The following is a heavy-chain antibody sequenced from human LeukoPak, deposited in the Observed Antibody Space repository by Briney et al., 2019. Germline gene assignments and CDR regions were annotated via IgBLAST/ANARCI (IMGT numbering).Heavy chain of an antibody. D-gene: IGHD2-2*01. CDR1: GGTFSSYA. J-gene: IGHJ4*02. V-gene: IGHV1-69*01. CDR3: ARDLHCSSTSCLPDY. Sequence: WASVKVSCKASGGTFSSYAISWVRQDPGQGLEWMGGIIPIFGTANYAQKFQGRVTITADESTSTAYMELSSLRSEDTAVYYCARDLHCSSTSCLPDYWGQGTLVTVSS. CDR2: IIPIFGTA.